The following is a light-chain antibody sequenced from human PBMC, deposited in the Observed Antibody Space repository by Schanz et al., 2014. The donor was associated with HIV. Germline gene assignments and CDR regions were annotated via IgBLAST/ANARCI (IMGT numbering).Light chain of an antibody. Sequence: DIQMTQSPSTLSASIGDKVTITCRASQSVDSWLAWYQQKPGKAPNLLIYQASTLETGVPSRFSASGSGTEFTLTISNLQPDDFATYYCQQSDTFPYTFGQGTKLEIK. V-gene: IGKV1-5*03. CDR3: QQSDTFPYT. CDR1: QSVDSW. CDR2: QAS. J-gene: IGKJ2*01.